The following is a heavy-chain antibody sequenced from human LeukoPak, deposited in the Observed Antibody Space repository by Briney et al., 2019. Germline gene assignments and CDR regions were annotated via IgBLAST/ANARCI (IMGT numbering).Heavy chain of an antibody. CDR2: IKQDGSEK. J-gene: IGHJ6*03. CDR3: ARVGGAAYYYYYYMDV. CDR1: GFTFSSYW. D-gene: IGHD2-15*01. Sequence: PGGSLRLSCAASGFTFSSYWMSWVRQAPGKGLEWVANIKQDGSEKYYVDSVKGRFTISRDNAKNSLYLQMNSLRAEDTAVYYCARVGGAAYYYYYYMDVWGKGTTVTVSS. V-gene: IGHV3-7*01.